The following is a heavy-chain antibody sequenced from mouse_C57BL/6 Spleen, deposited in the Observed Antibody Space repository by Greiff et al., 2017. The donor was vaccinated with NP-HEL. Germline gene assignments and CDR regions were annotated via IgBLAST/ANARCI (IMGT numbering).Heavy chain of an antibody. Sequence: VQLQQSGAELVKPGASVKLSCTASGFNFKDYYMHWVKQRTEQGLEWIGRIDPEDGETKYAPKFKGKATITADTSSNTAYLQLSSLTSEDTAVYYCARAEGSSDDFDYWGQGTTLTVSS. D-gene: IGHD1-1*01. CDR1: GFNFKDYY. J-gene: IGHJ2*01. V-gene: IGHV14-2*01. CDR3: ARAEGSSDDFDY. CDR2: IDPEDGET.